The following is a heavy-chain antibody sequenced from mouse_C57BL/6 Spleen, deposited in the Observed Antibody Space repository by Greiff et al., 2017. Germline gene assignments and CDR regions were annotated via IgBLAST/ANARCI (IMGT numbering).Heavy chain of an antibody. Sequence: EVKLVESGGDLVKPGGSLKLSCAASGFTFSSYGMSWVRQTPDKRLEWVATISSGGSYTYYPDSVKGRFTISRDNAKNTLYLQMSSLKSEDTAMXYCARQGIYYDYDEAYWGQGTLVTVAA. CDR2: ISSGGSYT. CDR3: ARQGIYYDYDEAY. J-gene: IGHJ3*01. CDR1: GFTFSSYG. V-gene: IGHV5-6*02. D-gene: IGHD2-4*01.